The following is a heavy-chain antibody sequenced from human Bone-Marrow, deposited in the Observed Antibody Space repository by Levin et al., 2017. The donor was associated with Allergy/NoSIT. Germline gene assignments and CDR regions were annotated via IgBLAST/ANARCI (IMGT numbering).Heavy chain of an antibody. Sequence: GGSLRLSCAASGFSFWTYGMHWVRQAPGKGLEWVAGVSYEGSNKHYADSVKGRFTISRDNSKNTLYLQINSLTTEDTAVYYCAKYSAQYYGGFDDWGQGALVIVSS. CDR1: GFSFWTYG. CDR3: AKYSAQYYGGFDD. CDR2: VSYEGSNK. D-gene: IGHD1-26*01. J-gene: IGHJ4*02. V-gene: IGHV3-30*18.